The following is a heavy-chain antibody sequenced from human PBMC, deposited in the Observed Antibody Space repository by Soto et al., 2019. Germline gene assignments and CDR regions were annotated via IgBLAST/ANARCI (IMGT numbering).Heavy chain of an antibody. CDR2: TYYRSKWYN. CDR1: GDSVSSNSAA. CDR3: ARSRPLQRDGWLRWAGWFDP. J-gene: IGHJ5*02. D-gene: IGHD5-12*01. V-gene: IGHV6-1*01. Sequence: PSPTLSLTCAISGDSVSSNSAAWNWIRQSPSRGLEWLGRTYYRSKWYNDYAVSVKSRITINPDTSKNQFSLQLNSVTPEDTAVYYCARSRPLQRDGWLRWAGWFDPWGQGALVTVSS.